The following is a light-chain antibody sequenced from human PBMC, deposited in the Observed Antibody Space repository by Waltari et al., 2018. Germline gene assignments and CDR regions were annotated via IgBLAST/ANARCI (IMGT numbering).Light chain of an antibody. V-gene: IGKV1-12*01. CDR2: AAS. CDR1: QGIASR. CDR3: QQVNSFPRT. Sequence: DIQMTQSPSSVSASVGDRVTLTCRASQGIASRLAWYQQKPGKAPKLLIYAASSLHNGVPSRFIGSGSGTDFTLTIRGLQPEDFATYYCQQVNSFPRTFGQGTKVEIK. J-gene: IGKJ1*01.